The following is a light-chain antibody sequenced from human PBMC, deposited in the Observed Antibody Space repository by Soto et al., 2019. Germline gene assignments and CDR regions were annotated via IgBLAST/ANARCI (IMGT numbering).Light chain of an antibody. Sequence: QSVLAQPPSASGTPGQGVTISCSGSSSNIGSNTVNWYQQIPGTAPKLLIYSSDQRPSGVPDRFSGSKSGTSASLAISGLQSDDEADYYCAEWDDSLTGPVFGGGTKRTVL. CDR2: SSD. J-gene: IGLJ2*01. V-gene: IGLV1-44*01. CDR3: AEWDDSLTGPV. CDR1: SSNIGSNT.